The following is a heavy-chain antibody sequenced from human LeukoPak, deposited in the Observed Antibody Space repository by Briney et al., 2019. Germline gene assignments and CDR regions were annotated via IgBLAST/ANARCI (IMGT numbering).Heavy chain of an antibody. V-gene: IGHV3-23*01. D-gene: IGHD2-2*01. CDR2: ISGSGGST. CDR3: AKDREYQLLPGNWFDP. CDR1: GFTFSSYA. Sequence: PGGSLRLSCAASGFTFSSYAMSWVRQAPGKGLEWVSAISGSGGSTYYADSVKGRFTISRDNPKNTLYLQMNSLRAEDTAVYYCAKDREYQLLPGNWFDPWGQGTLVTVSS. J-gene: IGHJ5*02.